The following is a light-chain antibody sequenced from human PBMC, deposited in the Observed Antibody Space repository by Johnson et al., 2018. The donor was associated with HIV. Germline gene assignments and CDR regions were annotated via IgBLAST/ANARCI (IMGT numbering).Light chain of an antibody. Sequence: QSVLTQPPSVSAAPGQKVTISCSGSRSNIGNNYVSWYQQFPGTAPKLLISNNDKRPSGIPDRFSGSKSGTSATLGITGLQTGDEADYYCGTWDSSLRVGTRYVFGTGTKVTVL. CDR3: GTWDSSLRVGTRYV. CDR2: NND. V-gene: IGLV1-51*01. CDR1: RSNIGNNY. J-gene: IGLJ1*01.